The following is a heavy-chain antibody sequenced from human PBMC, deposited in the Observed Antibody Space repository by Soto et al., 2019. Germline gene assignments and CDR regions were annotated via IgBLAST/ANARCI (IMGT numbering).Heavy chain of an antibody. CDR1: GCTCRFTFSSYP. J-gene: IGHJ4*02. CDR3: AREAPYDFSGFPVDY. CDR2: ISAGSEST. D-gene: IGHD3-3*01. V-gene: IGHV3-23*01. Sequence: GGSVRLSCAASGCTCRFTFSSYPMSWVRQARGKGLEWVSTISAGSESTYYTDSVKGRFTISRDNSKNTLYLQMNSLRAEDTAVYYCAREAPYDFSGFPVDYWGQGTLVTVSS.